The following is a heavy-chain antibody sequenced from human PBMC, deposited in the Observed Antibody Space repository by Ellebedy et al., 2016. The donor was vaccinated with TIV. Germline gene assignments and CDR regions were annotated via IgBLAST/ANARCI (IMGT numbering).Heavy chain of an antibody. V-gene: IGHV4-31*03. CDR2: IYYSGST. J-gene: IGHJ4*02. Sequence: SETLSLTXTVSGGSISSGGYYWSWIRQHPGKGLEWIGYIYYSGSTYYNPSLKSRVTISVDTSKNQFSLKLSSVTAADTAVYYCARAAVGDGYNYVGGYFDYWGQGTLVTVSS. CDR1: GGSISSGGYY. D-gene: IGHD5-24*01. CDR3: ARAAVGDGYNYVGGYFDY.